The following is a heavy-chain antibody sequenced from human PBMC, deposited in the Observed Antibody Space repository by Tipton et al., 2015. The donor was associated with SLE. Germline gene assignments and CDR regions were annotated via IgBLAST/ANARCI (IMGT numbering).Heavy chain of an antibody. V-gene: IGHV4-59*08. J-gene: IGHJ6*02. CDR1: GGSISSYY. CDR2: IYYSGST. Sequence: TLSLTCTVSGGSISSYYWSWIRQPPGKGLEWIGYIYYSGSTNYNPSLKSRVTISVGTSKNQFSLKLSSVTAADTAVCYCARSTAVAHYYYGMDVWGQGTTVTVSS. D-gene: IGHD6-19*01. CDR3: ARSTAVAHYYYGMDV.